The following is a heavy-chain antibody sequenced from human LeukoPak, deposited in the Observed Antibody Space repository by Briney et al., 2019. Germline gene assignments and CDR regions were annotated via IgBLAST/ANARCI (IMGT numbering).Heavy chain of an antibody. CDR2: IKTDATMT. CDR1: GLRFSDYG. J-gene: IGHJ5*02. CDR3: VRAATLTTFDP. V-gene: IGHV3-74*01. D-gene: IGHD1-1*01. Sequence: PGGSLRLSCVASGLRFSDYGMHWVRQAPGKGLVWVSRIKTDATMTNYADSVKGRFTISRDNAKNTLYLQMNSLRVEDTALYYCVRAATLTTFDPWGQGTLVTVSS.